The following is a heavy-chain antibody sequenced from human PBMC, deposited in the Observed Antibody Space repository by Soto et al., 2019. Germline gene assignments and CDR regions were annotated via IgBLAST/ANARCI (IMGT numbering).Heavy chain of an antibody. V-gene: IGHV4-31*11. CDR3: ARASYFRPSGSYYFVS. CDR1: GDSLTTNKYA. CDR2: VYSNGNT. Sequence: SLSLACAACGDSLTTNKYAWTWIRQNPEKGLEWIGYVYSNGNTRSSPSLQSRVSMSVDTSKSHFSLRLSSVTAADTAVYFCARASYFRPSGSYYFVSWGQGTLVTVSS. D-gene: IGHD3-10*01. J-gene: IGHJ4*02.